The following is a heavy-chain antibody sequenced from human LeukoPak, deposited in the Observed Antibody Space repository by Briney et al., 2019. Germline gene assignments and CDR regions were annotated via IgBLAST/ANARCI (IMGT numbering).Heavy chain of an antibody. Sequence: GGALRLSCAASGVTVSSTYMSGVRQAPGKGREWVSVIYSAGNIYYIESVKGRFTISRDTSKNTLYLQMNSLRAEDTAVYFCAGRHCSGGGCYFAGADPFDYWGQGTLVTVSS. CDR2: IYSAGNI. D-gene: IGHD2-15*01. CDR1: GVTVSSTY. V-gene: IGHV3-53*01. J-gene: IGHJ4*02. CDR3: AGRHCSGGGCYFAGADPFDY.